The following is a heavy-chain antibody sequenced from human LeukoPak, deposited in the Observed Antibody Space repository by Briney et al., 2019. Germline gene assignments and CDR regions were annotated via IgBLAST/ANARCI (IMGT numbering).Heavy chain of an antibody. CDR3: VQEINRGDRRYFDY. CDR1: GFTFSTYW. J-gene: IGHJ4*02. CDR2: INSDGSNT. D-gene: IGHD1-14*01. V-gene: IGHV3-74*01. Sequence: GGSLTLSCAASGFTFSTYWMHWVRQAPGKGLVWVSRINSDGSNTNYADSVKGRFTISRDNAKNTLYLQMDSLRAEDTVVYYCVQEINRGDRRYFDYWGQGTLVTVSS.